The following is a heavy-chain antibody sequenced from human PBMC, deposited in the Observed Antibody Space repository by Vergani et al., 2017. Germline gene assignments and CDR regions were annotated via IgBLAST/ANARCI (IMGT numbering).Heavy chain of an antibody. CDR1: GYTFTSYE. CDR2: MNPNSGNT. CDR3: ARESWDIVVVPAAGYYYYGMDV. V-gene: IGHV1-8*01. J-gene: IGHJ6*02. Sequence: QVQLVQSGAEVKKPGASVKVSCKASGYTFTSYEINWVRQATGQGLEWMGWMNPNSGNTGYAQKFQGRVTMTRNTSISTAYMELSSLRSEDTAVYYCARESWDIVVVPAAGYYYYGMDVWGQGTTVTVSS. D-gene: IGHD2-2*01.